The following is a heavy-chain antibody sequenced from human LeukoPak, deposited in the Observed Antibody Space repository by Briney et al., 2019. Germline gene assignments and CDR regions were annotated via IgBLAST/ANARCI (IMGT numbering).Heavy chain of an antibody. Sequence: GSLRLSCAASGFTFSSYSMNWIRQPPGKGLEWIGRIYYSGSTYYNPSLKSRVTISVDTSKNQFSLKLSSVTAADTAVYYCARLAALIDPWGQGTLVTVSS. D-gene: IGHD2-15*01. CDR2: IYYSGST. CDR3: ARLAALIDP. V-gene: IGHV4-39*01. CDR1: GFTFSSYS. J-gene: IGHJ5*02.